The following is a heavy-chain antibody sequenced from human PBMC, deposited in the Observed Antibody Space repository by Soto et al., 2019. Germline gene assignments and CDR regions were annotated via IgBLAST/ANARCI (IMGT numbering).Heavy chain of an antibody. V-gene: IGHV3-11*01. CDR2: SSNRDRST. D-gene: IGHD3-3*01. Sequence: QVQLVESGGGLVKPGGSLRLSCEASGFIFSDYYMSWVRQAPGKGLEWISYSSNRDRSTYYADSVKDRFTVSRDNAKNSVFLQINSVRAEDTAVYYCARAWKFATFGVIIMSNGMDVWGQGTTVTVSS. CDR1: GFIFSDYY. J-gene: IGHJ6*02. CDR3: ARAWKFATFGVIIMSNGMDV.